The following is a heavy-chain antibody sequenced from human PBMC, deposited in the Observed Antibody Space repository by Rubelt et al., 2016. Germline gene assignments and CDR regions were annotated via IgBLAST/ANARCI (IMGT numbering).Heavy chain of an antibody. CDR1: GGSISSSSYY. Sequence: CTVSGGSISSSSYYWGWIRQPPGKGLEWIGYIYYSGSTNYNPSLKSRVTISVDTSKNQFSLKLSSVTAADTAVYYCARDLGDILYTYNWFDPWGQGTLVTVSS. CDR3: ARDLGDILYTYNWFDP. V-gene: IGHV4-61*05. CDR2: IYYSGST. J-gene: IGHJ5*02. D-gene: IGHD5-12*01.